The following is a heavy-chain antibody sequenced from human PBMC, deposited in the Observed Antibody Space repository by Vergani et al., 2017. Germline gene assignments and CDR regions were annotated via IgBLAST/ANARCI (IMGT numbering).Heavy chain of an antibody. CDR1: GSTVSGNY. D-gene: IGHD1-1*01. V-gene: IGHV3-66*02. CDR2: IYSGDET. J-gene: IGHJ1*01. Sequence: ELQLVESGGGLVQPGGSLRLSCAASGSTVSGNYMTWVRQAPGQGLEWVSHIYSGDETYYADSVKGRVTISRDTSKNTLHLQINNLRVEDTAVYYCATKSCGTPGCQIGYVREWGQGTLVTVSS. CDR3: ATKSCGTPGCQIGYVRE.